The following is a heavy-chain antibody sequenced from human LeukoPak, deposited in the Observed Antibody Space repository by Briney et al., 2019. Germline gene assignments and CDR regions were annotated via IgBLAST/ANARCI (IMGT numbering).Heavy chain of an antibody. CDR1: GFIFSIYS. CDR3: VVLAANFDY. J-gene: IGHJ4*02. V-gene: IGHV3-21*01. CDR2: ISSGGGYI. D-gene: IGHD2-15*01. Sequence: PGGSLRLSCAASGFIFSIYSMHWVRQAPGKGLEWVSSISSGGGYIYYADSVKGRFTISRDNAENSLYLQMNSLSAEDTAVYYCVVLAANFDYWGQGTLVTVSS.